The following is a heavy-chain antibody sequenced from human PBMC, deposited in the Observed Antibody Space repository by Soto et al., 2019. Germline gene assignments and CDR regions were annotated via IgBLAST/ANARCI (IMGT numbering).Heavy chain of an antibody. D-gene: IGHD2-2*01. J-gene: IGHJ4*02. CDR1: GFTFSNAW. Sequence: GGSLRLSCAASGFTFSNAWMSWVRQAPGKGLEWVGRIKSKTDGGTTDYAAPVKGRFTISRDDSKNTLYLQMNSLKTEDTAVYYCTTGGPPGHIVVPAAIDYWGQGTLVTVSS. V-gene: IGHV3-15*01. CDR2: IKSKTDGGTT. CDR3: TTGGPPGHIVVPAAIDY.